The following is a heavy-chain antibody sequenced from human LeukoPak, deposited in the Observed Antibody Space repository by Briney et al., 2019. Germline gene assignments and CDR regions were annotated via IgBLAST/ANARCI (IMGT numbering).Heavy chain of an antibody. J-gene: IGHJ5*02. V-gene: IGHV7-4-1*02. D-gene: IGHD5-12*01. Sequence: ASVKVSCKASGYTFPSYAMNWVRQAPGQGLEWMGWINTNTGNPTYAQGFTGQFVFSLDTSVSTAYLQISSLKAEDTAVYYCARLRGYDRSYWFDPWGQGTLVTVSS. CDR3: ARLRGYDRSYWFDP. CDR1: GYTFPSYA. CDR2: INTNTGNP.